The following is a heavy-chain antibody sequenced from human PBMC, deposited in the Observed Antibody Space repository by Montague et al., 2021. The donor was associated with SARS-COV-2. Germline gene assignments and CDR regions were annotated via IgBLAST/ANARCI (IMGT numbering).Heavy chain of an antibody. J-gene: IGHJ4*02. D-gene: IGHD6-19*01. Sequence: SLRLSCAASGFTFSSYEMNWVRQAPGKGLEWVSYISSSGNTMYCADSVKGRFTTSRDNAKNSLYLQMNSLRAEDTAVYYCARGFPVAVAAREEGYWGQGILVTVSS. CDR2: ISSSGNTM. V-gene: IGHV3-48*03. CDR3: ARGFPVAVAAREEGY. CDR1: GFTFSSYE.